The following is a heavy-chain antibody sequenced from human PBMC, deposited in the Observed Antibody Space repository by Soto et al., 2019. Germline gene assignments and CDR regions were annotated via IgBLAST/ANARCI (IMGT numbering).Heavy chain of an antibody. J-gene: IGHJ4*02. CDR2: MNPNSGNT. D-gene: IGHD5-18*01. Sequence: QVQLVQSGAEVKKPGASVKVSCKASGYTFTSYDINWVRQATGQGLEWMGWMNPNSGNTGYAQKFQGRVTMTRNTCISAPYMELSSLISEDTAVYYCAREEDTAIGFDYWGQGTLVIVSS. V-gene: IGHV1-8*01. CDR3: AREEDTAIGFDY. CDR1: GYTFTSYD.